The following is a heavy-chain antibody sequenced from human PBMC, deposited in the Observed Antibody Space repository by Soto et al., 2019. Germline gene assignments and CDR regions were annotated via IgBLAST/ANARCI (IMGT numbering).Heavy chain of an antibody. CDR3: ARDRIDSSGYSYYYYGMDV. J-gene: IGHJ6*02. V-gene: IGHV4-31*03. CDR2: IYYSGST. CDR1: GGSISSGGYY. D-gene: IGHD3-22*01. Sequence: LSLTYTVSGGSISSGGYYWSWIRQHPGKGLEWIGYIYYSGSTYYNPSLKSRVTISVDTSKNQFSLKLSSVTAADTAVYYCARDRIDSSGYSYYYYGMDVWGQGTTVTVPS.